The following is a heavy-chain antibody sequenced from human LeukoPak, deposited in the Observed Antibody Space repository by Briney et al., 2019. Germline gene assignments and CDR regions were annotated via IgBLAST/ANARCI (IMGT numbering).Heavy chain of an antibody. CDR2: TTGSGDIT. Sequence: GSLRLSCAASGFTFNNFPMSWVRQAPGKGLEWVSATTGSGDITYYADSVKGRFTISRDNSKNTLYLQMNSLRAEDTVIYYCAKDRGYWGQGTLVTVSS. J-gene: IGHJ4*02. CDR3: AKDRGY. V-gene: IGHV3-23*01. CDR1: GFTFNNFP.